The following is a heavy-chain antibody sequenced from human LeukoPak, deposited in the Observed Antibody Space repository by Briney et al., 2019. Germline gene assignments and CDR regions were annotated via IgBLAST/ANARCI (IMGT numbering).Heavy chain of an antibody. CDR2: IYWNDDK. CDR3: AHSTQQLLWFLTQFDY. V-gene: IGHV2-5*08. J-gene: IGHJ4*02. CDR1: GFSLSTSGMC. D-gene: IGHD3-10*01. Sequence: SGPALVKPTQTLTLTCTFSGFSLSTSGMCVSWIRQPPGKALEWLALIYWNDDKRYSPSLKSRLTITKDTSKNQVVLTMTNMDPVDTATYYCAHSTQQLLWFLTQFDYWGQGTLVTVSS.